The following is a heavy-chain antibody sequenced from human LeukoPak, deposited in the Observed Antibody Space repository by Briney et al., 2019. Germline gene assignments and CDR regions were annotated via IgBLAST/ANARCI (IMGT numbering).Heavy chain of an antibody. V-gene: IGHV1-2*02. CDR1: GYTFTGYY. Sequence: GASVKVSCTASGYTFTGYYMHWVRQAPGQGLEWMGWINPNSGGTNYAQKFQGRVTMTRDTSISTAYMELSRLRSDDTAVYYCARVMGDTFGGVIVTFYYWGQGTLVTVSS. CDR3: ARVMGDTFGGVIVTFYY. D-gene: IGHD3-16*02. CDR2: INPNSGGT. J-gene: IGHJ4*02.